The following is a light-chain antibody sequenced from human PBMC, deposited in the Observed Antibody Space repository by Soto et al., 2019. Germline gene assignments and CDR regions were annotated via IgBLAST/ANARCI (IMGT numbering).Light chain of an antibody. Sequence: QSALTQPPSASGSPGQSVTISCTGTSSDVGGYNYVSWYQQHPGQAPQLMIYEVNKRPSGVPDRFSGSKSGSTASLTVSGLQAEDEADYYCSSYASGSVWVFGGGTQLTVL. V-gene: IGLV2-8*01. CDR2: EVN. CDR1: SSDVGGYNY. CDR3: SSYASGSVWV. J-gene: IGLJ3*02.